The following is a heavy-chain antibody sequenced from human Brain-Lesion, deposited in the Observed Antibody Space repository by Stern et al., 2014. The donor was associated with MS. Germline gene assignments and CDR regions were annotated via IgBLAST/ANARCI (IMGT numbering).Heavy chain of an antibody. CDR3: ATLSPGAGGNYYRHFDY. CDR1: GYTLTELS. J-gene: IGHJ4*02. D-gene: IGHD1-26*01. Sequence: VQLFESGAEVKKPGASVKVSCKVSGYTLTELSMHWVRQAPRKGLEWMGGFDAEDGETIYAQKFQGRVTMTEDTSTDTAYMELSSLRSEDTAVYYCATLSPGAGGNYYRHFDYWGQGTLVTVSS. CDR2: FDAEDGET. V-gene: IGHV1-24*01.